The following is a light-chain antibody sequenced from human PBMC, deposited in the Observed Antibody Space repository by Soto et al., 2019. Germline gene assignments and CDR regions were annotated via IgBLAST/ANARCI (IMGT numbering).Light chain of an antibody. V-gene: IGKV1-27*01. CDR3: QKYNSAPLT. CDR2: AAS. Sequence: MPQSSSYLFESVGPRVYTTCRASLPISNYVAWYQQKPGKIPNLLIYAASMLQAGVPSRFSGSGSGTDFTLTISSLQPEDVAAYYCQKYNSAPLTFGGGTKVDI. CDR1: LPISNY. J-gene: IGKJ4*01.